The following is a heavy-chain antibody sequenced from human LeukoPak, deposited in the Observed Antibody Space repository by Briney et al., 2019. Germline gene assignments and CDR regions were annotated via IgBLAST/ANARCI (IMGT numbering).Heavy chain of an antibody. J-gene: IGHJ4*02. Sequence: LAGGSLRLPCAASGFTFSNYNMNWVRQPPGKGLQWVSYISSSSNIIYYADSVKGRFTISRDNAKNSLFLQMNSLRAEDTAVYYCARDFAREFTIDYWGQGTLVTVSS. D-gene: IGHD3-10*01. CDR1: GFTFSNYN. V-gene: IGHV3-48*01. CDR3: ARDFAREFTIDY. CDR2: ISSSSNII.